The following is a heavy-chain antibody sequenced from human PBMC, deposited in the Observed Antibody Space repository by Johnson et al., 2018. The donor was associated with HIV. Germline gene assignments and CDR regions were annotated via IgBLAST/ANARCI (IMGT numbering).Heavy chain of an antibody. D-gene: IGHD6-13*01. Sequence: VQLVESWGGLVQPGGSLRLSCAASGFTVTSHYMSWVRQAPGMGLEWVSVIYTGGNTYYANSVKDRFTISRDISKNTLYLEMNIMRAEDTAMYYCARDGESQQLPLGDAFDVWGQGTMVTVSS. V-gene: IGHV3-66*01. CDR3: ARDGESQQLPLGDAFDV. CDR1: GFTVTSHY. CDR2: IYTGGNT. J-gene: IGHJ3*01.